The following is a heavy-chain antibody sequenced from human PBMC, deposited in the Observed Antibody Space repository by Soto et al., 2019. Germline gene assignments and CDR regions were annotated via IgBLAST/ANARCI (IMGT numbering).Heavy chain of an antibody. CDR2: IYYSGST. CDR3: ARDRDSSSWYGWFDP. Sequence: SETLSLTCTVSGGSISSYYWSWIRQPPGKGLEWIGCIYYSGSTNYNPSLKSRVTISVDTSKNQFSLKLSSVTAADTAVYYCARDRDSSSWYGWFDPWGQGTLVTVSS. V-gene: IGHV4-59*01. D-gene: IGHD6-13*01. J-gene: IGHJ5*02. CDR1: GGSISSYY.